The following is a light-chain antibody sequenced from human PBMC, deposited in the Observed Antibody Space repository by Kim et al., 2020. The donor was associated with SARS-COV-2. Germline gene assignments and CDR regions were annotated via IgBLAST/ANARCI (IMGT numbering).Light chain of an antibody. V-gene: IGLV3-19*01. CDR3: HSWDSSINHM. CDR2: GKN. Sequence: SSELTQDPAVSVALGQTVRITCQGDSLRRYYASWYQQKPGQAPVLVIYGKNNRPSGIPDRVSGSSSGNTASLTIPGAQAEDEADYYCHSWDSSINHMFGG. J-gene: IGLJ7*01. CDR1: SLRRYY.